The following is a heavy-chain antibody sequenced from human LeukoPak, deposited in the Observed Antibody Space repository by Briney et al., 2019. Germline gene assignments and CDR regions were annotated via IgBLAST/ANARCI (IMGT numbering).Heavy chain of an antibody. Sequence: GGSLRLSCAASGFTFSSYSMNWVRQAPGKGLEWVSYISSSSSTIYYADSVKGRFTISRDNAKNSLYLHMNSLRAEDTAVYYCASGATILDYWGQGTLVTVSS. CDR3: ASGATILDY. D-gene: IGHD5-12*01. CDR1: GFTFSSYS. V-gene: IGHV3-48*01. CDR2: ISSSSSTI. J-gene: IGHJ4*02.